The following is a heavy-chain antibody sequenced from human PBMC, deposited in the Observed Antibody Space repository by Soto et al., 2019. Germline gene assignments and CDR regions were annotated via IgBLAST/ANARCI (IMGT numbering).Heavy chain of an antibody. CDR3: AKDMKWGGMTTIHYFDS. V-gene: IGHV3-9*01. Sequence: GGSLRLSCAASGFTVDDYAMHSVRQAPEKGQERVSGISWNSETIDYADSVKGRFTISRDNAKSSLFLQMNSLRPDDKALYFCAKDMKWGGMTTIHYFDSWGQGTLVTVSS. J-gene: IGHJ4*02. CDR1: GFTVDDYA. CDR2: ISWNSETI. D-gene: IGHD4-17*01.